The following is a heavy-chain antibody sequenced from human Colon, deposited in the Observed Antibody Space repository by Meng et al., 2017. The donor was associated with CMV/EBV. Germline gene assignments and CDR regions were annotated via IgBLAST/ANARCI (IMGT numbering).Heavy chain of an antibody. D-gene: IGHD3-10*01. V-gene: IGHV4-4*07. J-gene: IGHJ1*01. Sequence: QVQLQESGPGLVKPSETLSLTCTVSGGSISGHYWTWIRRPAGVGLQWLGRIYSNGRIDENYSLRSRVTISVDTSKNQLSLRLTSVTAADTAVYYCGRAGARGVPIDVWGRGTLVTVFS. CDR1: GGSISGHY. CDR2: IYSNGRI. CDR3: GRAGARGVPIDV.